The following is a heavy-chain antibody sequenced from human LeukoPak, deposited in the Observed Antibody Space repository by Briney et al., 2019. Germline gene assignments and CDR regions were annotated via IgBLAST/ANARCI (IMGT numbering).Heavy chain of an antibody. J-gene: IGHJ4*02. CDR3: ARHGSSGYSYAGSGIDY. V-gene: IGHV4-59*08. Sequence: SETLSLTCTVSGGSISSYYWSWLRQPPGKGLEWIGYIYYSGSTNYNPSLKSRVTISVDTSKNQFSLKLSSVTAADTAVYYCARHGSSGYSYAGSGIDYWGQGTLVTVSS. D-gene: IGHD5-18*01. CDR1: GGSISSYY. CDR2: IYYSGST.